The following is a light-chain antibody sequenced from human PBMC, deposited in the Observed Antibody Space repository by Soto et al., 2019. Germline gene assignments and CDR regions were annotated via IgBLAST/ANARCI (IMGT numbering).Light chain of an antibody. J-gene: IGLJ1*01. CDR1: SGDVGGYDY. CDR2: EVS. CDR3: SSYTRSGTYV. V-gene: IGLV2-14*01. Sequence: QSVLTQPPSASGSPGQSVTISCTGTSGDVGGYDYVSWYQQHPGKAPKLMIYEVSHRPSGVSNRFSGSKSGNTASLTISGLQAEDEADYYCSSYTRSGTYVFGTGTKVTVL.